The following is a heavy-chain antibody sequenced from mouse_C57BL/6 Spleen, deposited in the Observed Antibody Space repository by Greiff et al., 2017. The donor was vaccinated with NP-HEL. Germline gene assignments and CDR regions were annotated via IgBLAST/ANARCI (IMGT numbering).Heavy chain of an antibody. CDR2: IYPYNCVS. D-gene: IGHD1-1*01. CDR3: ARPYGSRGYYAMDY. Sequence: VQLKESGPELVKPGASVKISCKASGYSFTGYYMHWVKQSHGNILDWIGYIYPYNCVSSYNQKFKGKATLTVDKSSSTAYMELRSLTSEDSAVYYCARPYGSRGYYAMDYWGQGTSVTVSS. V-gene: IGHV1-31*01. CDR1: GYSFTGYY. J-gene: IGHJ4*01.